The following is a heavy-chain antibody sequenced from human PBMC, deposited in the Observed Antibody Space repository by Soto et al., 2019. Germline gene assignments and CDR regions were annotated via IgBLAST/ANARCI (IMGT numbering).Heavy chain of an antibody. CDR1: GFTFSSYW. CDR3: ARDRIIVVVPAATPSYGTDV. CDR2: IKQDGSEK. D-gene: IGHD2-2*01. Sequence: GGSLRLSCAASGFTFSSYWMSWVRQAPGKGLEWVANIKQDGSEKYYVDSVKGRFTISRDNAKNSLYLQMNSLRAEDTAVYYCARDRIIVVVPAATPSYGTDVWGQGTTVTVSS. V-gene: IGHV3-7*01. J-gene: IGHJ6*02.